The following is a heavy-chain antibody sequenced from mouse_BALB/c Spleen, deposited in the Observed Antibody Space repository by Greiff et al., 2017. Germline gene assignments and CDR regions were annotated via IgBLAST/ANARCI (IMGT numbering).Heavy chain of an antibody. D-gene: IGHD2-2*01. CDR3: AREGGYDSFAY. CDR1: GFSLTGYG. J-gene: IGHJ3*01. CDR2: IWGDGST. Sequence: VQGVESGPGLVAPSQSLSITCTVSGFSLTGYGVNWVRQPPGKGLEWLGMIWGDGSTDYNSALKSRLSISKDNSKSQVFLKMNSLQTDDTARYYCAREGGYDSFAYWGQGTLVTVSA. V-gene: IGHV2-6-7*01.